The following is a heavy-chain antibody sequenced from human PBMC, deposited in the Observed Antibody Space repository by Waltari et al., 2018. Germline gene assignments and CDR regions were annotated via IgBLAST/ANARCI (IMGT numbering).Heavy chain of an antibody. D-gene: IGHD5-12*01. V-gene: IGHV4-39*07. CDR2: IYYSGST. CDR3: ARGTVEMATNDY. CDR1: GGSISSGSYY. Sequence: VKPSETLSLTCTVSGGSISSGSYYWGWIRQPPGKGLEWIGSIYYSGSTYYNPSLKSRVTISVDTSKNQFSLKLSSVTAADTAVYYCARGTVEMATNDYWGQGTLVTVSS. J-gene: IGHJ4*02.